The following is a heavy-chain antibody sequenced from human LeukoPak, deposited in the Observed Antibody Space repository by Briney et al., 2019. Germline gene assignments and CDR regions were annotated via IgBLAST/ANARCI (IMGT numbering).Heavy chain of an antibody. CDR3: ATLVGRFLEWPTVDY. CDR2: IIPIFGTA. J-gene: IGHJ4*02. D-gene: IGHD3-3*01. CDR1: GGTFSSYA. Sequence: GASVKASCKASGGTFSSYAISWVRQAPGQGLEWMGGIIPIFGTANYAQKFQGRVTITTDESTSTAYMELSSLRSEDTAVYYCATLVGRFLEWPTVDYWGQGTLVTVSS. V-gene: IGHV1-69*05.